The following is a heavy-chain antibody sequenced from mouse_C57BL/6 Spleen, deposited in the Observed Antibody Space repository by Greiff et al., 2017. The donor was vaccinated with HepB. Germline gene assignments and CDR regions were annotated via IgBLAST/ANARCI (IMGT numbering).Heavy chain of an antibody. V-gene: IGHV10-1*01. Sequence: DVKLVESGGGLVQPKGSLKLSCAASGFSFNTYAMNWVRQAPGKGLEWVARIRSKSNNYATYYADSVKDRFTISRDDSESMLYLQMNNLKTEDTAMYYCVRQRGRRGDYYAMDYWGQGTSVTVSS. CDR1: GFSFNTYA. CDR3: VRQRGRRGDYYAMDY. J-gene: IGHJ4*01. CDR2: IRSKSNNYAT.